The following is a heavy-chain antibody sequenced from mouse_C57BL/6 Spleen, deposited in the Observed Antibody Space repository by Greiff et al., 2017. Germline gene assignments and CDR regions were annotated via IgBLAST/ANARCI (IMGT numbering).Heavy chain of an antibody. CDR3: TRYLSYYGSSYGFAY. J-gene: IGHJ3*01. V-gene: IGHV1-15*01. D-gene: IGHD1-1*01. CDR1: GYTFTDYE. Sequence: QVQLKQSGAELVRPGASVTLSCKASGYTFTDYEMHWVKQTPVHGLEWIGAIDPETGGTAYNQKFKGKAIRTADKSSSTAYMELRSLTSEDSAVYYCTRYLSYYGSSYGFAYWGQGTLVTVSA. CDR2: IDPETGGT.